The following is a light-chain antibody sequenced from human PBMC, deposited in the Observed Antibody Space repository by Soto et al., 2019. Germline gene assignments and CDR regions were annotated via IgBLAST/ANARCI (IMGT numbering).Light chain of an antibody. V-gene: IGLV2-11*01. CDR3: CSYSGSYTYV. CDR1: SSVVGGYNY. CDR2: DVS. Sequence: QSALTQPRSVSGSPGQSVTISCTGTSSVVGGYNYVSWYQQHPGKAPKLMIYDVSKRPSGVPDRFSGSKSGNTASLTISGLQAEDEADYYCCSYSGSYTYVFGTGSMVTV. J-gene: IGLJ1*01.